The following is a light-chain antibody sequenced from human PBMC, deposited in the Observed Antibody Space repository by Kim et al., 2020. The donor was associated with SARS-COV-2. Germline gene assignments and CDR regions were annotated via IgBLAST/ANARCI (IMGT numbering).Light chain of an antibody. V-gene: IGLV1-40*01. CDR1: SSNIGAGYD. CDR3: QSYDSSLSGVV. CDR2: GNS. Sequence: RVTISCTGSSSNIGAGYDVHWYQQLPGTAPKLLIYGNSNRPSGVPDRFSGSKSGTSACLAITGLQAEDEADYYCQSYDSSLSGVVFGGGTQLTVL. J-gene: IGLJ2*01.